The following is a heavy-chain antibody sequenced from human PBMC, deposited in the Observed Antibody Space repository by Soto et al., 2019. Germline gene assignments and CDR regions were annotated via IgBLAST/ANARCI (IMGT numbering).Heavy chain of an antibody. V-gene: IGHV1-69*01. D-gene: IGHD1-26*01. Sequence: QVQLVQSGAEVKKPGSSVKVSCKASGGTFSSYSINWVRQAPGQGLEWMGEIIPIFGTANYAQKFQGRVTITADESTSKAYMELSSLRSADTAVYYCARDGGRHSGGIDYWGQGTLVTVSS. CDR1: GGTFSSYS. CDR3: ARDGGRHSGGIDY. CDR2: IIPIFGTA. J-gene: IGHJ4*02.